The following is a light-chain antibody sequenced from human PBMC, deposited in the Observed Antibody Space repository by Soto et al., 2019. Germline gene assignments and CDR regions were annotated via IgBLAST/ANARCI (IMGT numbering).Light chain of an antibody. V-gene: IGKV3-20*01. CDR2: GAS. CDR1: QSVRSTF. Sequence: VLPQSPDTLSLSPGDRVTLSCRASQSVRSTFLAWYQQKPGQAPRLLIYGASNRATGIPDRFSGSASGTDFTLTISRLEHDDSAVYYCQQYHDSPMNTFGQGTKLEIK. J-gene: IGKJ2*01. CDR3: QQYHDSPMNT.